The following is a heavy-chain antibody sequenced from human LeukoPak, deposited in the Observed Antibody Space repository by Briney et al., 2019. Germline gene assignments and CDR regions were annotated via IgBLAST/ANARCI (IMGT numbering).Heavy chain of an antibody. CDR2: IWYDGSNK. V-gene: IGHV3-33*01. D-gene: IGHD3-10*01. CDR3: ARERITMVRGVTPFQH. CDR1: GFTFSSYG. Sequence: GGSLRLSCAASGFTFSSYGMHWVRQAPGKGLEWVAVIWYDGSNKYYADSVKGRFTISRDNSKNTLYLRVNSLRAEDTAVYYCARERITMVRGVTPFQHWGQGTLVTVSS. J-gene: IGHJ1*01.